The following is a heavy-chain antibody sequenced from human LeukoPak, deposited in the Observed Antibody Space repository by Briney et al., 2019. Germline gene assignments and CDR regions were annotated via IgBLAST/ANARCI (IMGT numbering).Heavy chain of an antibody. CDR1: GFTFSNYC. D-gene: IGHD3-22*01. V-gene: IGHV3-30*18. CDR3: AKDLGNYYDSSGYFPSGAFDI. Sequence: GGSLRLSCAASGFTFSNYCMHWVRQAPGKGLEWVAVISYDGSNKYYADSVKGRFTISRDNSKNTLYLQMNSLRAEDTAVYYCAKDLGNYYDSSGYFPSGAFDIWGQGTMVTVSS. J-gene: IGHJ3*02. CDR2: ISYDGSNK.